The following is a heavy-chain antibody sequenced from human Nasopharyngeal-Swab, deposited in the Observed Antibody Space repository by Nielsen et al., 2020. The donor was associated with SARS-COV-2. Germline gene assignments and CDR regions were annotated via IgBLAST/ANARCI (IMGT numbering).Heavy chain of an antibody. CDR3: ARDRHYYDTSGYYLGGFDY. V-gene: IGHV3-11*01. CDR2: ISSNGSII. CDR1: GFTFSDYY. Sequence: GESLKISCAASGFTFSDYYMNWIRQAPGKGLEWISYISSNGSIIYYADSVKGRFTISRDNSKNTLYLQMNSLRAEDTAVYYCARDRHYYDTSGYYLGGFDYWGQGTLVTVSS. J-gene: IGHJ4*02. D-gene: IGHD3-22*01.